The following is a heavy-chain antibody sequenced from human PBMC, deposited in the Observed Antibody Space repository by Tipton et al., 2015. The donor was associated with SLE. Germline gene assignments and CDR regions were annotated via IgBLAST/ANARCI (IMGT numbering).Heavy chain of an antibody. J-gene: IGHJ3*02. CDR2: IYYSGST. CDR1: GYSISSGYY. V-gene: IGHV4-38-2*02. Sequence: TLSLTCTVSGYSISSGYYWGWIRQPPGKGLEWIGSIYYSGSTYYNPSLKSRVTISVDTSKNQFSLKLSSVTAADTAVYYCARVTVHHAFDIWGQGTMVTVSS. D-gene: IGHD4-11*01. CDR3: ARVTVHHAFDI.